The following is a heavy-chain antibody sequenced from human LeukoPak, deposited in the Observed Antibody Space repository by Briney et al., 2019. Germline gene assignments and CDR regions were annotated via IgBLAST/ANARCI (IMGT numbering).Heavy chain of an antibody. Sequence: SETRSLTCTVSSASLSSYYSSWIRQPPGEGREWIGYIYYSGSSNYYPSLKSRVTISVDTTKNHFSLMLSSVTAADTAVYYCARVGSYCSGGSCYPARFEPWGQGTLVTACS. CDR1: SASLSSYY. CDR2: IYYSGSS. J-gene: IGHJ5*02. CDR3: ARVGSYCSGGSCYPARFEP. V-gene: IGHV4-59*01. D-gene: IGHD2-15*01.